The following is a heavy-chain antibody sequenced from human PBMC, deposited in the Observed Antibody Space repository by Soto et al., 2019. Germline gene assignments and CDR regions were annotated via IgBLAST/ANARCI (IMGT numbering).Heavy chain of an antibody. D-gene: IGHD3-9*01. Sequence: SVKVSCKASGGTFSSYAISRVRQAPGQGLEWMGGIIPIFGTANYAQKFQGRVTITADKSTSTAYMELSSLRSEDTAVYYCARTPGGYFDWPEDVFDYWGQGTLVTVSS. J-gene: IGHJ4*02. CDR1: GGTFSSYA. CDR2: IIPIFGTA. CDR3: ARTPGGYFDWPEDVFDY. V-gene: IGHV1-69*06.